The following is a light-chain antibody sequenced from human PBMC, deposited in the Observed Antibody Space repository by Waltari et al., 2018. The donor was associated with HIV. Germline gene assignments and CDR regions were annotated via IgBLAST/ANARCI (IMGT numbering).Light chain of an antibody. V-gene: IGLV2-14*03. CDR3: SSYTNRDTVV. CDR1: SSDVGGYHY. CDR2: EVS. J-gene: IGLJ2*01. Sequence: QSALSQPASVSGSFGQSITIPCTGTSSDVGGYHYVSWYQQQPGKAPKLLISEVSNRPSGVSSRFSGSKSGNTASLTIFWLQAEDEADYYCSSYTNRDTVVFGGGTKLTVV.